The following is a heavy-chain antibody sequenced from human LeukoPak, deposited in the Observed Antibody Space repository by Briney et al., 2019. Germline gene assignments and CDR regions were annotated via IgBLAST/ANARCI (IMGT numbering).Heavy chain of an antibody. CDR3: ARVGPHNAYDSTVYLWY. J-gene: IGHJ4*02. CDR2: IYHSGST. CDR1: GYSISRGYY. V-gene: IGHV4-38-2*02. Sequence: PSETLSLTCTVSGYSISRGYYWGWIRQPPGKGLEWIGSIYHSGSTYYNPSLKSRVTISLDTSNNHFSLKLSSVTAADTAVYYCARVGPHNAYDSTVYLWYWGQGTLVTVSS. D-gene: IGHD3-22*01.